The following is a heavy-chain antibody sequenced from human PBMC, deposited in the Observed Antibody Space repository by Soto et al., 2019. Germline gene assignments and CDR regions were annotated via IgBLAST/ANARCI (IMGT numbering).Heavy chain of an antibody. CDR2: IYYSGST. J-gene: IGHJ5*02. CDR1: GGSISSYY. V-gene: IGHV4-59*08. Sequence: QVQLQESGPGLVKPSETLSLTCTVSGGSISSYYWSWIRQPPGKGLEWIGYIYYSGSTKYNPSLKSRVTISIDTSKNQFSLKLSSVTAADTAVYCCARHGSDASGSYGWTNWFDPWGQGTLVTVSS. D-gene: IGHD3-10*01. CDR3: ARHGSDASGSYGWTNWFDP.